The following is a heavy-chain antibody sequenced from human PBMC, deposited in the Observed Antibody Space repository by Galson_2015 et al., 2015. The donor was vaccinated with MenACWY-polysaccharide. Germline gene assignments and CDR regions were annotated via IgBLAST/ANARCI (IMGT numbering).Heavy chain of an antibody. Sequence: SLLLSCAASCFPFRPSFLPWFLPSPGEGLVWVSRIKSDGSTTDNTDSVKGRFTISGDNAKNTLYLEMNSLRAEDTAVYYRANSISGGKLDYWGQGTLVTVSS. J-gene: IGHJ4*02. V-gene: IGHV3-74*01. CDR2: IKSDGSTT. CDR1: CFPFRPSF. CDR3: ANSISGGKLDY. D-gene: IGHD4-23*01.